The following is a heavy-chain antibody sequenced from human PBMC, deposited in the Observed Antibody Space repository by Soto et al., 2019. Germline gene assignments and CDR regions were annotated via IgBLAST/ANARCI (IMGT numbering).Heavy chain of an antibody. CDR2: IYWDDDK. CDR1: GFSLSTSGVG. CDR3: AHRITAAAYFDY. V-gene: IGHV2-5*02. J-gene: IGHJ4*02. Sequence: SGPTLVNPTQTLTLTCTFSGFSLSTSGVGVGWIRQPPGKALEWLALIYWDDDKRYRPSLKSRVTITKDTSENQVVLTMTNMDPVDTATYYCAHRITAAAYFDYWGQGTLVTVSS. D-gene: IGHD1-20*01.